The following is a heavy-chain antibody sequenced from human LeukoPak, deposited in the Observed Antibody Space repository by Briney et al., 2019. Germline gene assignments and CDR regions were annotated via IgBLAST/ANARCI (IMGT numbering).Heavy chain of an antibody. CDR1: GFTFSSYS. CDR2: ISSSSSYI. Sequence: GGSLRLSCAASGFTFSSYSMNWVRQAPGKGLEWVSSISSSSSYIYYADSVKGRFTISRDNAKNSLYLQMNSLRAEDTAVYYCASGIAARWYYYHMDVWGKGTTVTVSS. J-gene: IGHJ6*03. D-gene: IGHD6-6*01. V-gene: IGHV3-21*01. CDR3: ASGIAARWYYYHMDV.